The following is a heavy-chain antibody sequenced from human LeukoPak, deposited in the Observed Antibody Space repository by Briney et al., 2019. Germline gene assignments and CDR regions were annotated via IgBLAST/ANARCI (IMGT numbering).Heavy chain of an antibody. J-gene: IGHJ4*02. V-gene: IGHV3-9*01. Sequence: GGSLRLSCAASGFTFSSYAMHWVRQAPGKGLEWVSGISWNSGSIGYADSVKGRFTISRDNAKNSLYLQMNSLRAEDTALYYCAKDISIAVAGMGYWGQGTLVTVSS. D-gene: IGHD6-19*01. CDR2: ISWNSGSI. CDR1: GFTFSSYA. CDR3: AKDISIAVAGMGY.